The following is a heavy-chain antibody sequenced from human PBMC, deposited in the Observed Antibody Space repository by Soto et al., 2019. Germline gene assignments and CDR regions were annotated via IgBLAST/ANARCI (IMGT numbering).Heavy chain of an antibody. J-gene: IGHJ6*03. Sequence: PGGSLRLSCAASGFTFSSYSMNWVRQAPGKGLEWVSYISSSSSTIYYADSVKGRFTISRDNAKNSLYLQMNSLRAEDTAVYYCARRGPVTTIYYYYMDVWGKGTTVTVSS. CDR3: ARRGPVTTIYYYYMDV. CDR1: GFTFSSYS. CDR2: ISSSSSTI. D-gene: IGHD4-4*01. V-gene: IGHV3-48*01.